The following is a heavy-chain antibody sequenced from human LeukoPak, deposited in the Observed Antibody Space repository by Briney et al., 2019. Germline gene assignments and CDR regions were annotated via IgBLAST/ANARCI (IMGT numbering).Heavy chain of an antibody. V-gene: IGHV4-39*07. CDR2: IYYSGST. CDR3: ARASGIAAARIDY. CDR1: GGSISSSSYY. D-gene: IGHD6-13*01. Sequence: SETLSLTCTVSGGSISSSSYYWGWIRQPPGKGLEWIGSIYYSGSTYYNPSLKSRVTISVDTSKNQFSLKLSSVTAADTAVYYCARASGIAAARIDYWGQGTLVTVSS. J-gene: IGHJ4*02.